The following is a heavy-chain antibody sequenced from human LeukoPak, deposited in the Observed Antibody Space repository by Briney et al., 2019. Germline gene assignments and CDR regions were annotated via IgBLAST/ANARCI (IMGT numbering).Heavy chain of an antibody. J-gene: IGHJ4*02. D-gene: IGHD2-2*01. Sequence: GGSLRLSCAASGFTFSSYDMSWVRQAPGKGLEWVSAFSGSGGSTYYADSVKGRFTIPRDNYKHRLHLPMNSLRAGHTAVFYCAPMVVPAAMAYFDYCGQGTLVTASS. CDR3: APMVVPAAMAYFDY. CDR1: GFTFSSYD. CDR2: FSGSGGST. V-gene: IGHV3-23*01.